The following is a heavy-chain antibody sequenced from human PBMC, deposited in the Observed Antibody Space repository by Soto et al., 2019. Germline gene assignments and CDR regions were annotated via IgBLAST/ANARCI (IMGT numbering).Heavy chain of an antibody. V-gene: IGHV1-8*01. CDR3: ARMATSGTLIWFDP. J-gene: IGHJ5*02. CDR1: GYTFGNND. Sequence: QVQLVQSGAQVKKPGASVKVSCKASGYTFGNNDISWVRQATGQGLEWMGWMNPNSGNTGYAQKFQGRVSMTRNTSITTAYLELSSLRSDDTAIYYCARMATSGTLIWFDPWGQGTLVIVSS. CDR2: MNPNSGNT.